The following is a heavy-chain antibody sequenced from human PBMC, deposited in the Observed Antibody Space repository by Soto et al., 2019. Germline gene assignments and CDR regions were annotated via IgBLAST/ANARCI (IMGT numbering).Heavy chain of an antibody. D-gene: IGHD6-13*01. CDR3: ARRYSSSDPFDY. Sequence: EVQLVQSGAEVKKPGESLRISCKGSGYSFTSYWISWVRQMPGKGLEWMGRIDPSDSYTNYSPSFQGHVTISADKSISTAYLQLSSLKASDTAMYYCARRYSSSDPFDYWGQGTLVTVSS. V-gene: IGHV5-10-1*01. CDR2: IDPSDSYT. J-gene: IGHJ4*02. CDR1: GYSFTSYW.